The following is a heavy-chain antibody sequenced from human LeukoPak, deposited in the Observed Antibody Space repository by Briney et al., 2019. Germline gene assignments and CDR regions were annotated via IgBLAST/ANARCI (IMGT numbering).Heavy chain of an antibody. J-gene: IGHJ5*02. CDR2: INHNAEMI. CDR3: ARVEVALSQES. D-gene: IGHD3-10*01. CDR1: GFPFGSYV. Sequence: GGSLRLSREASGFPFGSYVMSWVRQAPGKGLEWIAYINHNAEMIFYPDFVKGRFSISRDNAKNSLYLEMNSLRAEDTAVYYCARVEVALSQESWGQGTLVTVSS. V-gene: IGHV3-48*01.